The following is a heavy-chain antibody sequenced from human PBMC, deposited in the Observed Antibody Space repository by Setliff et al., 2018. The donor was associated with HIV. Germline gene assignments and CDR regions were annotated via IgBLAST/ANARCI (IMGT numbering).Heavy chain of an antibody. V-gene: IGHV1-8*02. CDR2: MNTNSGNT. D-gene: IGHD2-2*01. CDR3: ARARCGIPAAVCFFDY. J-gene: IGHJ4*02. Sequence: ASVKVSCKASGDTFTTYDINWVRQATGQGPEWIGWMNTNSGNTGYAQKFQVRVTMTRNTSISTAYMELSSLRSEDTAVYYCARARCGIPAAVCFFDYWGQGTLVTVSS. CDR1: GDTFTTYD.